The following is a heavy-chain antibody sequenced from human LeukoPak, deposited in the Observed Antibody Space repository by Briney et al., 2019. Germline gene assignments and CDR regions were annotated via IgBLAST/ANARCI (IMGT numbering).Heavy chain of an antibody. CDR2: ISYDGSNK. CDR1: GFTFSSYA. CDR3: AKDHYPLLSDPVAPDY. D-gene: IGHD2-2*01. V-gene: IGHV3-30-3*01. Sequence: PGRSLRLSCAASGFTFSSYAMHWVRQAPGKGLEWVAVISYDGSNKYYADSVKGRFTISRDNSQNTLYLQMNSLRAEDTAVYYCAKDHYPLLSDPVAPDYWGQGTLVTVSS. J-gene: IGHJ4*02.